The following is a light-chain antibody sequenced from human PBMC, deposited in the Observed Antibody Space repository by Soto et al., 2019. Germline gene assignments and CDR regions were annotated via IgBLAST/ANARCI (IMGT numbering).Light chain of an antibody. Sequence: ETALTQPPATLSLSPGERATVSCSSSQSISTFLAWYQQKPGQDPRLLIYEATNRATGIPARFSGSGSGTDFSLTISSLEPEDFALYYCQQRNTWPPITFGRGTRLEIK. CDR3: QQRNTWPPIT. J-gene: IGKJ5*01. CDR1: QSISTF. CDR2: EAT. V-gene: IGKV3-11*01.